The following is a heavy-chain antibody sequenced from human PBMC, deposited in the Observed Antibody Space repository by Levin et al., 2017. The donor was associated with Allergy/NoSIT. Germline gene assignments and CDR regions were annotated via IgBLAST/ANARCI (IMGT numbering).Heavy chain of an antibody. V-gene: IGHV4-59*01. CDR1: GGSISSYY. CDR3: ARGAPVAGTSGAFDI. Sequence: PSETLSLTCTVSGGSISSYYWSWIRQPPGKGLEWIGYIYYSGSTNYNPSLKSRVTISVDTSKNQFSLKLSSVTAADTAVYYCARGAPVAGTSGAFDIWGQGTMVTVSS. J-gene: IGHJ3*02. CDR2: IYYSGST. D-gene: IGHD6-19*01.